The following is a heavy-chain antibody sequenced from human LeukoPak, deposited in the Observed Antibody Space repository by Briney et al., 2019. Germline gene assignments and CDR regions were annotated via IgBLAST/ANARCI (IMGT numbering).Heavy chain of an antibody. CDR2: ISYDGSNK. CDR1: GFTFSSYG. CDR3: AKDLRLHLYGGNSELDY. J-gene: IGHJ4*02. D-gene: IGHD4-23*01. V-gene: IGHV3-30*18. Sequence: GRSLRLSCAASGFTFSSYGMHWVRQAPGKGLEWVAVISYDGSNKYYADSVKGRFTISRDNSKNTLYLQMNSLRAEDTAVYYCAKDLRLHLYGGNSELDYWGQGTLVTVSS.